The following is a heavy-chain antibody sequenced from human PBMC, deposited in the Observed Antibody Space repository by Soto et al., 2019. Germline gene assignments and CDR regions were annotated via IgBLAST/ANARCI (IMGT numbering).Heavy chain of an antibody. J-gene: IGHJ6*02. D-gene: IGHD6-19*01. CDR2: ISYDGSNK. CDR3: AKDRGWLAERYYYGMDV. Sequence: QVQLVESGGGVVQPGRSLRLSCAASGFTFSSYGMHWVRQAPGKGLEWVAVISYDGSNKYYADSVKGRFTISRDNSKNTLYLQMNSLRAEDTAVYYCAKDRGWLAERYYYGMDVWGQATTVTVSS. V-gene: IGHV3-30*18. CDR1: GFTFSSYG.